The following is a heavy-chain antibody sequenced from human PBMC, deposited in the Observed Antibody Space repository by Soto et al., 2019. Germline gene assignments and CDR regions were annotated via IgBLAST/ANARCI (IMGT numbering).Heavy chain of an antibody. CDR2: IKSKTDGGTT. D-gene: IGHD3-3*01. Sequence: GGSLRLSCAASGFTFSNAWMSWVRQAPGKGLEWVGRIKSKTDGGTTDYAAPVKGRFTISRDDSKNTLYLQMNSLKTEDTAVYYCTTDASYYDPSFDPWGQGTLVTVSS. CDR3: TTDASYYDPSFDP. V-gene: IGHV3-15*01. CDR1: GFTFSNAW. J-gene: IGHJ5*02.